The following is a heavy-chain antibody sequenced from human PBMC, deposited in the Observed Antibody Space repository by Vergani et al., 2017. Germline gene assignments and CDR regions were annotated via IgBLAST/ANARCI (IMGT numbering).Heavy chain of an antibody. CDR2: ISYDGSNK. Sequence: QVQLVESGGGVVKPGRSLRLSCAAFGFTFSSYGMHWVRQAPGKGLEWVAVISYDGSNKYYADSVKGRFTISRDNSKNTLYLQMNSLRAEDTAVYYCAGLYYFDYWGQGTLVTVSS. CDR3: AGLYYFDY. J-gene: IGHJ4*02. CDR1: GFTFSSYG. V-gene: IGHV3-30*03.